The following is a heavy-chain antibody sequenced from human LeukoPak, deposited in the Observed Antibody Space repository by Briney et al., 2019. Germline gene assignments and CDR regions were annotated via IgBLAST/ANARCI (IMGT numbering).Heavy chain of an antibody. CDR3: AREVRTYYYGSGSSDNWFDP. Sequence: PSETLSLTCAVYGGSFSGYYWSWIRQPPGKGLEWIGEINHSGSTNYSPSLKSRVTISVDTSKNQFSLKLSSVTAADTAVYYCAREVRTYYYGSGSSDNWFDPWGQGTLVTVSS. D-gene: IGHD3-10*01. J-gene: IGHJ5*02. V-gene: IGHV4-34*01. CDR1: GGSFSGYY. CDR2: INHSGST.